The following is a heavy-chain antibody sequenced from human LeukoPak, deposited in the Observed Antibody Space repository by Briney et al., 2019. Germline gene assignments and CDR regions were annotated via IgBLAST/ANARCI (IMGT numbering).Heavy chain of an antibody. CDR3: ARDSNSSGWPLSHVAFDI. CDR2: TYYRSKWYN. Sequence: SQTLSLTCAISGDSVSSNSAAWNWIRQSPSRGLEWLGRTYYRSKWYNDYAVSVKSRITINPDTSKNQFSLQLNSVTPEDTAVYYCARDSNSSGWPLSHVAFDIWGQGTMVTVSS. CDR1: GDSVSSNSAA. D-gene: IGHD6-19*01. V-gene: IGHV6-1*01. J-gene: IGHJ3*02.